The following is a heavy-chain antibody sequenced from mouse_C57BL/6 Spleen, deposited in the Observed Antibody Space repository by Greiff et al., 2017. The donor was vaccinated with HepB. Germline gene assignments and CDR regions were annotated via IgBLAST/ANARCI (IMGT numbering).Heavy chain of an antibody. CDR3: VRHASYVYYAMDY. Sequence: EVKLVESGGGLVQPKGSLKLSCAASGFSFNTYAMNWVRQAPGKGLEWVARIRSKSNNYATYYADSVKDRFTISRDDSESMLYLQMNNLKTEDTAMYYCVRHASYVYYAMDYWGQGTSVTVAS. J-gene: IGHJ4*01. CDR2: IRSKSNNYAT. V-gene: IGHV10-1*01. CDR1: GFSFNTYA. D-gene: IGHD6-1*01.